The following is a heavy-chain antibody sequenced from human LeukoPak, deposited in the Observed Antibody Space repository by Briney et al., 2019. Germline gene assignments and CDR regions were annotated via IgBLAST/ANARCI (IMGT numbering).Heavy chain of an antibody. CDR3: ARDGPAYTSRWYDYYYGLDV. CDR2: IYHSGST. V-gene: IGHV4-59*01. J-gene: IGHJ6*02. CDR1: GDSIGSYF. D-gene: IGHD2-2*01. Sequence: SETLSLTCTVSGDSIGSYFWSWIRQSPGKGLEWIGHIYHSGSTYYNPSLKSRVTISVDTSKNQFSLKLTSVTSADTAVYYCARDGPAYTSRWYDYYYGLDVWGQGTTVTVSS.